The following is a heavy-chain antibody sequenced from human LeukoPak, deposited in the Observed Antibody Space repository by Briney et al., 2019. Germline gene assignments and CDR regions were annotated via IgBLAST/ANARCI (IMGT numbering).Heavy chain of an antibody. CDR1: GGSISSSSYY. CDR3: AREADNCSSTSCRNNWFDP. J-gene: IGHJ5*02. Sequence: SETLSLTCTVSGGSISSSSYYWGWIRQPPGKGLEWIGSIYYSGSTYYNPSLKSRVTISVDTSKNQFSLKLSSVTAADTAVYYCAREADNCSSTSCRNNWFDPWGQGTLVTVSS. D-gene: IGHD2-2*01. V-gene: IGHV4-39*02. CDR2: IYYSGST.